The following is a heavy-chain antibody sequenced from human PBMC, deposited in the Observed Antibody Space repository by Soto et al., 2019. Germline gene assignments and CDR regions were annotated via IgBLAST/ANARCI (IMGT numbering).Heavy chain of an antibody. CDR3: TTTARYDSSGYYYSERAFDI. D-gene: IGHD3-22*01. Sequence: WGSLRLSCAASGFTFSGSAMHWVLQASGKGLEWVGRIRSKANSYATAYAASVKGRFTISRDDSKNTAYLQMNSLKTEDTAVYYCTTTARYDSSGYYYSERAFDIWGQGTMVTVSS. V-gene: IGHV3-73*01. J-gene: IGHJ3*02. CDR2: IRSKANSYAT. CDR1: GFTFSGSA.